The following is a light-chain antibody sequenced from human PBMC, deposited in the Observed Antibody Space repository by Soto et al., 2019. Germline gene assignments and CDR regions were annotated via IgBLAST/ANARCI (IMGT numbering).Light chain of an antibody. Sequence: QSALTQPPSVSGSPGQSVTISCTGTSSDIGTYNYVSWYQQHPGKAPKLMISDVTKRPSGVPDRFSGSKSGNTASLTISGLQAEDEADYYCCSYAGTYTVVFGGGTKLTVL. CDR2: DVT. J-gene: IGLJ3*02. CDR1: SSDIGTYNY. V-gene: IGLV2-11*01. CDR3: CSYAGTYTVV.